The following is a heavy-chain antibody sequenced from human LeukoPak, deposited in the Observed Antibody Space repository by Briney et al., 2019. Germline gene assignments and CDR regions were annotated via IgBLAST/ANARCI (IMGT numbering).Heavy chain of an antibody. CDR1: GYTFTSYY. V-gene: IGHV1-46*01. D-gene: IGHD2-2*01. J-gene: IGHJ6*02. CDR3: PREYQASYGMDV. CDR2: INPSGGST. Sequence: ASVKVSCKASGYTFTSYYMHWVRQAPGQGLEWMGIINPSGGSTTYAQKFQGSVTMTRDTSTSTVYMELSSLRSEDTAVYYCPREYQASYGMDVWGQGTTVTVSS.